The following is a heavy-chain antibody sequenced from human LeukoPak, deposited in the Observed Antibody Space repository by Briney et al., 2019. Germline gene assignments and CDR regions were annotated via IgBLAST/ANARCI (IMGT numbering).Heavy chain of an antibody. Sequence: GGSLRLSCAASGLTFSSYAMSWVRQAPGKGLEWVSAISGIGGSTYYADSVKGRFTISRDNSKNTLYLQMNSPRAEDTAVYYCARGHSSSPNWFDPWGQGTLVTVSS. J-gene: IGHJ5*02. V-gene: IGHV3-23*01. CDR3: ARGHSSSPNWFDP. CDR2: ISGIGGST. D-gene: IGHD6-13*01. CDR1: GLTFSSYA.